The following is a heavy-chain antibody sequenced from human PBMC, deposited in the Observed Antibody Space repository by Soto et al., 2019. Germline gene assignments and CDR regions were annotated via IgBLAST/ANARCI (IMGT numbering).Heavy chain of an antibody. CDR2: INPNSGGT. V-gene: IGHV1-2*04. J-gene: IGHJ3*02. CDR1: GYTFTGYY. Sequence: ASVKAACKAAGYTFTGYYMHWVRQAPGQGLEWMGWINPNSGGTNYAQKFQGWVTMTRDTSISTAYMELSRLRSDDTAVYYCARDRSITGTDAFDIWGQGTMVTVSS. CDR3: ARDRSITGTDAFDI. D-gene: IGHD1-20*01.